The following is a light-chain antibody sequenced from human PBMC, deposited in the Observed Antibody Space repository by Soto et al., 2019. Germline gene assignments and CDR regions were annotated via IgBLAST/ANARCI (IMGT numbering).Light chain of an antibody. J-gene: IGKJ1*01. CDR1: QSISHW. V-gene: IGKV1-5*01. Sequence: DIPMTQSPSTLSPSAGDRVTITCRASQSISHWLAWYQQKPGKTPKLLIYEVSILESGVPPRFSGSGSGTELTLTINSLQPDDIATYYCQQDSGHPWTFGQGTKVEI. CDR2: EVS. CDR3: QQDSGHPWT.